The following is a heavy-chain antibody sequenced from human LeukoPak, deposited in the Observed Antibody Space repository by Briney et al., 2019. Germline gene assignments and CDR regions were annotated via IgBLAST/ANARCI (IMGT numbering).Heavy chain of an antibody. J-gene: IGHJ5*01. CDR3: ARETYYDFWSGADS. CDR1: GYTFTGYF. D-gene: IGHD3/OR15-3a*01. V-gene: IGHV1-2*02. CDR2: INLNSGGT. Sequence: ASVKVSCKASGYTFTGYFMLWLRQSPGQGLEWMGWINLNSGGTNYAQNYQGRVTMTRDTSISTAYMELIRLKSDDTAVYYCARETYYDFWSGADSWGQGTLVTVSS.